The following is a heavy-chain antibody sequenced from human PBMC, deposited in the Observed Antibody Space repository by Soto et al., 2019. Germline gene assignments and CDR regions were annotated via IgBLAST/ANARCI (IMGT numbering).Heavy chain of an antibody. V-gene: IGHV4-30-4*01. J-gene: IGHJ5*02. CDR2: IYYSGST. D-gene: IGHD5-18*01. CDR1: GGSISSGDYY. CDR3: ARQDTAMVTWFDP. Sequence: QVQLQESGPGLVKPSQTLSLTCTVSGGSISSGDYYWSWIRQPPGKGLEWIGYIYYSGSTSYNPPPKSRVTISVDTSKNQFSLELSSVTAADTAVYYCARQDTAMVTWFDPWGQGALVTVSS.